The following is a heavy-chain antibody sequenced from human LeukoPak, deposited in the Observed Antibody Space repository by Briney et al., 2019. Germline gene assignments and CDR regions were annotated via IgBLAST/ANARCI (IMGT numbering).Heavy chain of an antibody. V-gene: IGHV3-11*05. D-gene: IGHD4-17*01. CDR3: SRDPNGYYIGAFDF. CDR2: VRGEGMYT. Sequence: WGSLSLSCAASGFTFSNAWMSWVRQAPGKGLEWVSSVRGEGMYTMYADSVKGRFTISRDNSKKTFYLQMNRLSAEDTAVYFCSRDPNGYYIGAFDFWGQGTLVTVSS. J-gene: IGHJ3*01. CDR1: GFTFSNAW.